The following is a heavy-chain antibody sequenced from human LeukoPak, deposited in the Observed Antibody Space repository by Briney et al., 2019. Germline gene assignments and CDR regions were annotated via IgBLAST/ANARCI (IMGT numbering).Heavy chain of an antibody. CDR1: GGTFSSYA. CDR3: ARENYRRGNWFDP. Sequence: GASVKVSCKASGGTFSSYAISWVRQAPGQGLEWMGRIIPIFGTANYAQKFQGRVTITTDESTSTAYMELSSLRSEDTAAYYCARENYRRGNWFDPWGQGTLVTVSS. J-gene: IGHJ5*02. CDR2: IIPIFGTA. D-gene: IGHD4-11*01. V-gene: IGHV1-69*05.